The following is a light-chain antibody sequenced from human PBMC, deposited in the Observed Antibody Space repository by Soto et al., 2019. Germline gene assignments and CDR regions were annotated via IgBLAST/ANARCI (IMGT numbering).Light chain of an antibody. CDR1: QDIKNY. CDR2: DAA. Sequence: IEMTQSTSALCASAGDRVTITCQASQDIKNYVIWYQQKPGRAPKLLIYDAASLGTGVSSRFSGSGSGTHFTLTISSLQPEDVATYYCQQFDSVPCTFGQGTKLEIK. CDR3: QQFDSVPCT. V-gene: IGKV1-33*01. J-gene: IGKJ2*02.